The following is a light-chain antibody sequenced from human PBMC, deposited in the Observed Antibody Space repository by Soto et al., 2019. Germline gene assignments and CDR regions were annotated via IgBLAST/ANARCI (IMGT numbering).Light chain of an antibody. CDR3: CSYTVGDTVV. CDR1: TTDVGGYDL. V-gene: IGLV2-8*01. J-gene: IGLJ2*01. Sequence: QSALTQPPSASGSPGQSVTISCTGTTTDVGGYDLVSWYQQHPGKAPKVIIYEVTKRPSGVPDRFFGSKSGSTTSLIVSGLQAEDEAVYYCCSYTVGDTVVFGGGTKLTVL. CDR2: EVT.